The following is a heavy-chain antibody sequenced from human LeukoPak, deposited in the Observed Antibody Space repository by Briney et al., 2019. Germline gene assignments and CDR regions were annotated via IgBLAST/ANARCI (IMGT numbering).Heavy chain of an antibody. CDR1: GFSFSYG. J-gene: IGHJ6*04. CDR2: IHYDESNE. CDR3: AKSRRGGGIVPAFTDV. Sequence: QPGGSLRLSCVASGFSFSYGMHWVRQAPGKGLEWLTFIHYDESNEYYADSVKGRFTISRDNSRNTLYLQMNSLRAEDTAVYYCAKSRRGGGIVPAFTDVWGKGTTVTVSS. D-gene: IGHD2-2*01. V-gene: IGHV3-30*02.